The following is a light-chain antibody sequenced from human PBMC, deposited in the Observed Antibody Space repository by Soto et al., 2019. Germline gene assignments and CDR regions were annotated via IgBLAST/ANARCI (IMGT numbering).Light chain of an antibody. CDR3: SSYTSSSTRV. Sequence: QSALTQPASVSGSPGQSITISCTGTSSDVGGYKYVSWYPQHPGKAPKLMIYDIRNRHSGVSNRFSGSKSGNTASLTISGLQAEDEADYYCSSYTSSSTRVFGTGTKLTVL. CDR2: DIR. CDR1: SSDVGGYKY. J-gene: IGLJ1*01. V-gene: IGLV2-14*03.